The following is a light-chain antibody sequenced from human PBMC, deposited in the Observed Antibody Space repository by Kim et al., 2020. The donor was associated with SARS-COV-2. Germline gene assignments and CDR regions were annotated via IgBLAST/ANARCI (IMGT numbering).Light chain of an antibody. CDR2: LAS. J-gene: IGKJ2*01. Sequence: DIQMTQSPSTLSASVGDRVTITCRASQTISTWLAWYQQKPGKAPNLLIYLASTLETGVPSRFIGSGSGTEFTLTIDSLQPDGFATYFCQHYSRFPYTFGQGTKLEI. CDR3: QHYSRFPYT. V-gene: IGKV1-5*03. CDR1: QTISTW.